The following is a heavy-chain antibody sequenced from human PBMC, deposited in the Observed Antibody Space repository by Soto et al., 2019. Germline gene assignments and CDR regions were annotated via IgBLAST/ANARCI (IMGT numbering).Heavy chain of an antibody. CDR2: IKSETGGGTT. Sequence: EVQVVESGGGLVQPGKSLRLSCAASGFLFINAWMNWVRQAPGKGLEWVGRIKSETGGGTTDYAAPVKGRFTIARDDSKNMLYMSMNSLKTEDTAVYYCTTTYTGGSFYTWGQGTLVTVSS. V-gene: IGHV3-15*07. J-gene: IGHJ5*02. D-gene: IGHD1-26*01. CDR3: TTTYTGGSFYT. CDR1: GFLFINAW.